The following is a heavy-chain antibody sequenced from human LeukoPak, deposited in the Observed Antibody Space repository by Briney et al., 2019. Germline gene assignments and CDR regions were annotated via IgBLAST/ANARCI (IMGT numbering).Heavy chain of an antibody. Sequence: PSETLSLTCTVSGGSISSSSYYWGWIRQPPGKGLEWIGSIYYSGSTYYNPSLKSRVTISVDTSKNQFSLKLSSVTAADTAVYYCAGGGVPAATDYWGQGTLVTVSS. D-gene: IGHD2-2*01. V-gene: IGHV4-39*07. CDR2: IYYSGST. CDR1: GGSISSSSYY. J-gene: IGHJ4*02. CDR3: AGGGVPAATDY.